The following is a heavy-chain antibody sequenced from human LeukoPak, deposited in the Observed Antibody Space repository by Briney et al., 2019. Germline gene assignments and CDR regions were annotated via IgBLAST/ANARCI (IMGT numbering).Heavy chain of an antibody. Sequence: SETLSLTCAVSGYSISSGYYWGWIRQPPGKGLEWIGRIYHSGSTYYNPSLKSRVTISVDTSKNQFSLKLSSVTAADTAVYYCASLTYYDFWSGSYYMDVWGKGTTVSVSS. CDR3: ASLTYYDFWSGSYYMDV. V-gene: IGHV4-38-2*01. D-gene: IGHD3-3*01. CDR1: GYSISSGYY. CDR2: IYHSGST. J-gene: IGHJ6*03.